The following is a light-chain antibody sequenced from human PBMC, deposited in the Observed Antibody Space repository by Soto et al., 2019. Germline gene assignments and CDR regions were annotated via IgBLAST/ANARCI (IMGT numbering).Light chain of an antibody. Sequence: QSVLTQPPSVSGAPGQRVTISCTGGSSNIWAGYDVHWYRQFPGTAPKLLVYGNSNRPSGISDRFSASKSGSSASLAITGLQAEDEADYYCQSYDTSLGAWVFGGGTKVTVL. V-gene: IGLV1-40*01. CDR2: GNS. CDR3: QSYDTSLGAWV. CDR1: SSNIWAGYD. J-gene: IGLJ3*02.